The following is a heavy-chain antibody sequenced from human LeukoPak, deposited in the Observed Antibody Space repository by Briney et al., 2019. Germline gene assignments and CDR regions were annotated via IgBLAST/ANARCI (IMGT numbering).Heavy chain of an antibody. V-gene: IGHV3-7*01. CDR1: GFTFSSYW. CDR3: ARDAIAAVANNWFGP. Sequence: GGSLRLSCAASGFTFSSYWMSWVRQAPGKGLEWVAKIKQDGSEKYYVDSVKGRFTISRDNAKNSLYLQMNSLRAEDTAVYYCARDAIAAVANNWFGPWGQGTLVTVSS. CDR2: IKQDGSEK. J-gene: IGHJ5*02. D-gene: IGHD6-13*01.